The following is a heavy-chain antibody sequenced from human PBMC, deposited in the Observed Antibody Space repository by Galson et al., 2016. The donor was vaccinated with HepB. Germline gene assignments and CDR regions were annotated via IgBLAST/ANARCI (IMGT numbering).Heavy chain of an antibody. D-gene: IGHD3-10*01. CDR2: INYGGRT. Sequence: SETLSLTCGVHGTSFSGYHWNWIRQPPGKGLEWIGEINYGGRTNYSPSLKSRVTISLDTSKDQISLKLSSVTATDTAVYYCARGRPFYGSGTYYKPPFYLDLWGQGTLVTVSS. CDR1: GTSFSGYH. V-gene: IGHV4-34*01. J-gene: IGHJ4*02. CDR3: ARGRPFYGSGTYYKPPFYLDL.